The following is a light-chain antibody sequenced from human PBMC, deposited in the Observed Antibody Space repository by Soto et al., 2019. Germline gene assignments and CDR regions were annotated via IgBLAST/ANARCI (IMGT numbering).Light chain of an antibody. V-gene: IGKV3-20*01. Sequence: EKASLSWGASQSISSSFLAWYPQKPGQAPRLLIYGASSRATGIPDRFSGTGSETDFTLTISRLEPGDCAVYYCQQYDNSPITFGQGTRLEIK. J-gene: IGKJ5*01. CDR1: QSISSSF. CDR2: GAS. CDR3: QQYDNSPIT.